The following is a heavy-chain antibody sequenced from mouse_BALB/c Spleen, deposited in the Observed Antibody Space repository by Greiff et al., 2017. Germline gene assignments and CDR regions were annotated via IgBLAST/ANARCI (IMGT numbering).Heavy chain of an antibody. V-gene: IGHV3-2*02. J-gene: IGHJ1*01. CDR3: ARSPRGSYWYFDV. Sequence: DVKLQESGPGLVKPSQSLSLTCTVTGYSITSDYAWNWIRQFPGNKLEWMGYISYSGSTSYNPSLKSRISITRDTSKNQFFLQLNSVTTEDTATYYCARSPRGSYWYFDVWGAGTTVTVSS. CDR1: GYSITSDYA. CDR2: ISYSGST.